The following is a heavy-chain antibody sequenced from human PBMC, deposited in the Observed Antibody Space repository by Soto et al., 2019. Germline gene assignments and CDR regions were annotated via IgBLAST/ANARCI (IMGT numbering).Heavy chain of an antibody. CDR2: IYYSGST. V-gene: IGHV4-59*08. Sequence: SETLALPCTVSGCSISSYYWSWIRQPPGKGLEWIGYIYYSGSTNYNPSLKSRVTISVDTSKNQFSLKLSSVTAADTAVYYCARGYCSGGSCYLGWFDPWGQGTLVTVSS. CDR1: GCSISSYY. J-gene: IGHJ5*02. D-gene: IGHD2-15*01. CDR3: ARGYCSGGSCYLGWFDP.